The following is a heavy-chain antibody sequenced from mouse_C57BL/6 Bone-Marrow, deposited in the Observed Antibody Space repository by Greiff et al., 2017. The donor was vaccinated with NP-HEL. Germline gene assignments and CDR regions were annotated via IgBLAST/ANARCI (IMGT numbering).Heavy chain of an antibody. Sequence: EVKVVESEGGLVQPGSSMKLSCTASGFTFSDYYMAWVRQVPEKGLEWVANINYDGSSTYYLDSLKSRFIISRDNAKNILYLQMSSLKSEDTATDYCARDNYGDWYFDVWGTGTTVTVSS. D-gene: IGHD1-1*01. V-gene: IGHV5-16*01. CDR2: INYDGSST. J-gene: IGHJ1*03. CDR1: GFTFSDYY. CDR3: ARDNYGDWYFDV.